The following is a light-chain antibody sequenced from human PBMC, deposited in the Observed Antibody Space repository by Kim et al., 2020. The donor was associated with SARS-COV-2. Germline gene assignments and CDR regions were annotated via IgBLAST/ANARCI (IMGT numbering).Light chain of an antibody. Sequence: DIQMTQSPSSLSASLGDSVTITCRASQGISQNVAWFQQKPGQAPKSLIYGASGLQGGVPSRFRGAGSGRDFSLTINSLQADDFAIYFCQQYNSHPITFGRGTRLEIK. CDR2: GAS. J-gene: IGKJ5*01. CDR1: QGISQN. CDR3: QQYNSHPIT. V-gene: IGKV1-16*01.